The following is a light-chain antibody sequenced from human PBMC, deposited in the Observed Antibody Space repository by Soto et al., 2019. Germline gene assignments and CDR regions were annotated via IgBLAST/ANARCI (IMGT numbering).Light chain of an antibody. CDR2: NAS. J-gene: IGKJ1*01. V-gene: IGKV1-5*03. CDR1: QSISSW. CDR3: QQSRT. Sequence: DIQMTQSPSTLAASVGDTVTITCRASQSISSWLAWYQQKPGKAPKLLIQNASSLESRVPSSFSGRRSGTEFTLTITSLQPYDFATYYCQQSRTFGQGPKVEIK.